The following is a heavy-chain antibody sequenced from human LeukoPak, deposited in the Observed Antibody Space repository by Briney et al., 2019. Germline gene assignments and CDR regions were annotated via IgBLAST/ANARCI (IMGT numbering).Heavy chain of an antibody. Sequence: PGGSLRLSCAASGFTFSSYAMSWVRQAPGKGLEWVSAISGSGGSTYYADSVKGRFTISRDNSKNTLYLQMNSLRAEDTAVYYCTKSGHRTTVTLFDYWGQGTLVTVSS. CDR3: TKSGHRTTVTLFDY. J-gene: IGHJ4*02. CDR2: ISGSGGST. D-gene: IGHD4-17*01. CDR1: GFTFSSYA. V-gene: IGHV3-23*01.